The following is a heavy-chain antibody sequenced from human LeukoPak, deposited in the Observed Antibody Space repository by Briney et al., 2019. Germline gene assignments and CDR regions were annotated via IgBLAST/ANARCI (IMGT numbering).Heavy chain of an antibody. CDR1: GFTFINAW. CDR3: TADYGLDP. Sequence: GGSLRLSCTASGFTFINAWMTWARQAPGKGLEWVGRIKSKTSGGTTDYAAPVNGRFTISRDDSKNTLYLQMNSLKSEDTAVYYCTADYGLDPWGQGNLVIVSS. V-gene: IGHV3-15*01. J-gene: IGHJ5*02. CDR2: IKSKTSGGTT. D-gene: IGHD4-17*01.